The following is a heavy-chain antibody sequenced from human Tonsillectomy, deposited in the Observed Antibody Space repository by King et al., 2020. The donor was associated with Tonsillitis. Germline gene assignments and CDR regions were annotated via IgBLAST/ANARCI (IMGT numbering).Heavy chain of an antibody. V-gene: IGHV2-5*01. CDR3: AHRHPAEYNWAYGTFDI. CDR2: IYWNDDK. Sequence: ITLKESGPTLVKPTQTLTLTCTFSGFSLSSSGVGVGWIRQPPGQALEWLALIYWNDDKRYSPSLKDRLTITKDTSKNQVVLRMANMDPVDTAAYYCAHRHPAEYNWAYGTFDIWGQGTMVTVS. CDR1: GFSLSSSGVG. D-gene: IGHD1-20*01. J-gene: IGHJ3*02.